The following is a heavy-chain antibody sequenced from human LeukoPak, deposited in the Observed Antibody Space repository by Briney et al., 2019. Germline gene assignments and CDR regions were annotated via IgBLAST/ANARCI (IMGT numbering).Heavy chain of an antibody. J-gene: IGHJ4*02. CDR2: IIPILGIA. D-gene: IGHD1-26*01. V-gene: IGHV1-69*04. Sequence: SVKVSCKASGGTFSSYAISWVRQAPGQGLEWMGRIIPILGIANYAQKFQGRVTITADKSTSTAYMELSSLRSEDTAVYYCASYSGSYSLYFDYWGQGILVTVSS. CDR3: ASYSGSYSLYFDY. CDR1: GGTFSSYA.